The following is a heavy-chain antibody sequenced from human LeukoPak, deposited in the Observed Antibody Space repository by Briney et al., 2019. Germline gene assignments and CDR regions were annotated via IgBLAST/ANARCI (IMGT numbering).Heavy chain of an antibody. D-gene: IGHD2-21*01. J-gene: IGHJ1*01. CDR3: ARDSSEFRSLIPH. CDR2: IIPIFGTA. V-gene: IGHV1-69*13. CDR1: GGTFSSHA. Sequence: SVKVSCKASGGTFSSHAISWVRQAPGQGLEWMGGIIPIFGTAKYAQKLQGRVTITADESTSTAYMELSSLRSEDTAVYYCARDSSEFRSLIPHWGQGTLVTVSS.